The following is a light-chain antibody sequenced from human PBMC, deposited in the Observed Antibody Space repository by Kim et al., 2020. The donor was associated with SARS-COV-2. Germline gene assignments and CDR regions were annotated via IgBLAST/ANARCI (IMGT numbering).Light chain of an antibody. CDR3: QVRNSGSDHLFV. CDR2: YDS. V-gene: IGLV3-21*04. Sequence: SYELTQPPSVSVAPGKTARITCGGNNIGSKSVHWYQQKPGQAPVLVIYYDSDRPSGIPERLSGSNSGNTATLTISRVEAGDEADYYCQVRNSGSDHLFVF. CDR1: NIGSKS. J-gene: IGLJ1*01.